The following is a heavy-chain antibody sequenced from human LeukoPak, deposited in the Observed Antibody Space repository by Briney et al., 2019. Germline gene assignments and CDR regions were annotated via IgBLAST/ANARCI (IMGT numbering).Heavy chain of an antibody. CDR1: GFTFSSYR. V-gene: IGHV3-48*01. D-gene: IGHD1-26*01. Sequence: GGSLRLSCAASGFTFSSYRMNWVRQAPGKGLEGVSYISSSSTTIYYADSVKGRFTISRDNAKNSLYLQMNSLRAEDTAVYFCARDRGSSWGFYYYYGMDVWGQGTTVTVSS. CDR3: ARDRGSSWGFYYYYGMDV. J-gene: IGHJ6*02. CDR2: ISSSSTTI.